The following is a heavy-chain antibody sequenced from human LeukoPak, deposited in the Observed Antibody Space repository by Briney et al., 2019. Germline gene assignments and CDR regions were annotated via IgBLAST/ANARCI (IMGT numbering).Heavy chain of an antibody. Sequence: SGGSLRLSCAASGFTFSSYAMHWVRQAPGKGLEWVAVISYDGSNKYYADSVKGRFTISRDNSKNTLYLQMNSLRAEDTAVYYCARGSGALYCGGDCYLDYWGQGTLVTVSS. CDR3: ARGSGALYCGGDCYLDY. CDR2: ISYDGSNK. J-gene: IGHJ4*02. D-gene: IGHD2-21*02. V-gene: IGHV3-30*04. CDR1: GFTFSSYA.